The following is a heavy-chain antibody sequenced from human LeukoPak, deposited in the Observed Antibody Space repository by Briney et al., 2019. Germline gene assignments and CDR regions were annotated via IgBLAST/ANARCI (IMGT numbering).Heavy chain of an antibody. Sequence: SVKVSCKASGYTFTSYGISWVRQAPGQGLEWMGGIIPIFGTANYAQKFQGRVTITADKSTSTAYMELSSLRSEDTAVYYCARTKIGELVFDYWGQGTLVTVSS. CDR3: ARTKIGELVFDY. J-gene: IGHJ4*02. CDR1: GYTFTSYG. V-gene: IGHV1-69*06. D-gene: IGHD3-10*02. CDR2: IIPIFGTA.